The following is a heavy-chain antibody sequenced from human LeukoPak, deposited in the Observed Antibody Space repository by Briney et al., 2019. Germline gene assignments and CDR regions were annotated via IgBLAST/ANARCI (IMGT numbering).Heavy chain of an antibody. CDR2: IFTDGST. Sequence: SETLSLTCTVSSGSINDFYWSWIRQPAGKGLEWIGRIFTDGSTAYNPSLQSRLTMSIDMSKNQFSLRLTSVTAADTAVYYCARVQAYGGKGYFDYWGQGTLVTVSS. D-gene: IGHD4-23*01. J-gene: IGHJ4*02. CDR1: SGSINDFY. V-gene: IGHV4-4*07. CDR3: ARVQAYGGKGYFDY.